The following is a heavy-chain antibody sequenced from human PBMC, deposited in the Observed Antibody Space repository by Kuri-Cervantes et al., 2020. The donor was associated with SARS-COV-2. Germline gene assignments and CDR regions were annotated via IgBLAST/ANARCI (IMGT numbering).Heavy chain of an antibody. Sequence: ASVKVSCKASGYTFTGYYMHWVRQAPGQGLEWMGWINPNSGGTNYAQKFQGRVTMTRDTSISTAYMELSRLRSDDTAVYYCARDLSENSSGWYLDYWGQGTLVTVSS. CDR3: ARDLSENSSGWYLDY. CDR1: GYTFTGYY. J-gene: IGHJ4*02. V-gene: IGHV1-2*02. CDR2: INPNSGGT. D-gene: IGHD6-19*01.